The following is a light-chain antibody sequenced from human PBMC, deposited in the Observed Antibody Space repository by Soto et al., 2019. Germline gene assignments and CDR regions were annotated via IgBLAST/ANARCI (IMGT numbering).Light chain of an antibody. V-gene: IGLV1-51*01. CDR2: ANN. CDR1: SSNNGNNY. CDR3: GTWHSSLSAGV. J-gene: IGLJ3*02. Sequence: QSVLTQPPSVSAAPGQTVTISCSGSSSNNGNNYVSWYQQLQGTAPQLLIYANNKRPSGIHDRCSHSKSGTSATLGITVLQTGDETDYYCGTWHSSLSAGVFGGGTKLTVL.